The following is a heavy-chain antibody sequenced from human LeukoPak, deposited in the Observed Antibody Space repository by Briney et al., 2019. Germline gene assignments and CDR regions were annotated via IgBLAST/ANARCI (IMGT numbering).Heavy chain of an antibody. Sequence: SETLSLTCTVSGGSMNYYYWIWIRQPPGKRLEWIGSIYYTGITNYNPSLKSRVTISVDTSRNQFSLKLSSVTAADTAVYYCARQVGGSVTARTPFDSWGQGTLVPVSS. V-gene: IGHV4-59*08. CDR3: ARQVGGSVTARTPFDS. CDR2: IYYTGIT. J-gene: IGHJ4*02. CDR1: GGSMNYYY. D-gene: IGHD2-21*02.